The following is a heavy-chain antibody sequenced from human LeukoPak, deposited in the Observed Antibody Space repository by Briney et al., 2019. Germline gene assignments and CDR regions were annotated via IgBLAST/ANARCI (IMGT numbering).Heavy chain of an antibody. D-gene: IGHD2-21*02. CDR3: AAGAAYCGGACYSRIKDY. V-gene: IGHV3-7*03. CDR2: IKQDGSEK. J-gene: IGHJ4*02. Sequence: PGGSLRLSCAASGFTFSSYWMSWVRQAPGKGLEWVANIKQDGSEKYYVASVKGRFTISRDNAKNSLYLQMNRLRAEDTAVYYCAAGAAYCGGACYSRIKDYWGQGTLVTVSS. CDR1: GFTFSSYW.